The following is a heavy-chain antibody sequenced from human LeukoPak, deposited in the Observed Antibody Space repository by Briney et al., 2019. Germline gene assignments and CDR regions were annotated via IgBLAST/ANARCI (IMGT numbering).Heavy chain of an antibody. CDR3: ARLDTAMERGVFDY. CDR1: GYTFTGYY. J-gene: IGHJ4*02. CDR2: INPNSGGT. Sequence: ASVKVSCKASGYTFTGYYMHWVRQAPGQGLEWMGWINPNSGGTNYAQKFQGRVTMTRDTSISTAYMELSSLRSEDTAVYYCARLDTAMERGVFDYWGQGTLVTVSS. V-gene: IGHV1-2*02. D-gene: IGHD5-18*01.